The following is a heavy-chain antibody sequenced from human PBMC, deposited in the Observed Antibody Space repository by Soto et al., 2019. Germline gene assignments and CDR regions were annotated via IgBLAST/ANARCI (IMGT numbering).Heavy chain of an antibody. CDR1: GGTFSSYA. V-gene: IGHV1-69*12. J-gene: IGHJ6*02. D-gene: IGHD4-4*01. CDR2: IIPIFGTA. CDR3: AREGTGTTVTPWHYYYYGMDV. Sequence: QVQLVQSGAEVKKPGSSVKVSCKASGGTFSSYAISWVRQAPGQGLEWMGGIIPIFGTANYAQKFQGRVTITADESTSTAYMELSSLRSEDTAVYYCAREGTGTTVTPWHYYYYGMDVWGQGTTVTVSS.